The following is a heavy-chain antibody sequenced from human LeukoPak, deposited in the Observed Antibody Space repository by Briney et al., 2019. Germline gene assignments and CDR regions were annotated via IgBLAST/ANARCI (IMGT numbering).Heavy chain of an antibody. CDR2: IINDGSST. D-gene: IGHD2-21*02. Sequence: GGCLRLSCAASGFTFIAYGMQWVRQAPGKGLVWVSRIINDGSSTSYADSVKGRFTISRDNAKNTLYLQVNSLRAEDTGVYYCARELPREVTLDYWGQGTLVTVSS. J-gene: IGHJ4*02. CDR3: ARELPREVTLDY. CDR1: GFTFIAYG. V-gene: IGHV3-74*01.